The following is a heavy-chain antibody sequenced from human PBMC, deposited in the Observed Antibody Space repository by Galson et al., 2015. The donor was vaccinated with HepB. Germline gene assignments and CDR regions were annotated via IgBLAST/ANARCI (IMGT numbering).Heavy chain of an antibody. D-gene: IGHD2-2*01. CDR1: GFSFSSYW. CDR3: VRDQKDIIVVAVAIGYYYYIDV. J-gene: IGHJ6*03. CDR2: IEQDGSVK. V-gene: IGHV3-7*01. Sequence: SLRLSCAASGFSFSSYWMSWVRQAPGKGLEWVANIEQDGSVKYYVDSVEGRFTISRDNAKNSLYLQMNSLRAEDTAVYYCVRDQKDIIVVAVAIGYYYYIDVWGKGTTVTVSS.